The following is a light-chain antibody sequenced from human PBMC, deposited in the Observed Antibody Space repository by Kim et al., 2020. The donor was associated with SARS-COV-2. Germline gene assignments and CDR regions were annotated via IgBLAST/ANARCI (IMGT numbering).Light chain of an antibody. CDR1: NIGSKS. J-gene: IGLJ2*01. V-gene: IGLV3-21*04. Sequence: SSELTQSPSVSVAPGKTARITCGGNNIGSKSVHWYQQKPGQAPVLVIYYDSDRPSGIPERFSGSNSGNTATLTISRVEAGDEADYYCQVWDSSSHRHVFG. CDR2: YDS. CDR3: QVWDSSSHRHV.